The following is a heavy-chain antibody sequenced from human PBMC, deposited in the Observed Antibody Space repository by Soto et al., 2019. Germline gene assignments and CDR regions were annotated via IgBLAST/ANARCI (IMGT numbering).Heavy chain of an antibody. J-gene: IGHJ6*03. V-gene: IGHV3-21*01. CDR1: GFTFSSYS. Sequence: GGSLRLSCAASGFTFSSYSMNWVRQAPGKGLEWVSSISSSSSYIYYADSVKGRFPISRDNAKNSLYLQMNSLRAEDTAVYYCARASYFDPLGNMDVWGKGTTVTVSS. CDR3: ARASYFDPLGNMDV. D-gene: IGHD3-9*01. CDR2: ISSSSSYI.